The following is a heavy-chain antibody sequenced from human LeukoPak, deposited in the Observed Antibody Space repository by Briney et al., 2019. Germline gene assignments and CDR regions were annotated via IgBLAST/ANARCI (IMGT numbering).Heavy chain of an antibody. D-gene: IGHD2-15*01. CDR3: ARRMRSCSGGTCYSSFDY. CDR1: GFSVCSNF. Sequence: GGSLRLSRTASGFSVCSNFMSWVRQAPGKGLEWVSVLYSGANAYYADSVKGRFTISRDNSKNTLYLQMNSLRAEDTAVYYCARRMRSCSGGTCYSSFDYWGQGTLVTVSS. J-gene: IGHJ4*02. V-gene: IGHV3-53*01. CDR2: LYSGANA.